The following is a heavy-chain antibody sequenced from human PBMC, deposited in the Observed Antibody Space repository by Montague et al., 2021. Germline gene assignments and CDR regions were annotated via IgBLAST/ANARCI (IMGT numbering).Heavy chain of an antibody. CDR1: SGSIFHAH. CDR2: MFYGGAT. D-gene: IGHD3-10*01. J-gene: IGHJ5*02. Sequence: TLSLTCTVSSGSIFHAHWSWVRQPPGKGLEWLGSMFYGGATSNNPSLKSRVIMSIDTSTNQFSLKLSFVTAADTAVYYCAKQDYFVSGTSYKGFDPWGQGILVTVSS. V-gene: IGHV4-59*08. CDR3: AKQDYFVSGTSYKGFDP.